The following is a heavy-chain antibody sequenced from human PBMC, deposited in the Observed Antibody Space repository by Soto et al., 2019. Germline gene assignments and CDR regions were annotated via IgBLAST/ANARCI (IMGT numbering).Heavy chain of an antibody. CDR3: ARHGATNWGGFFVS. J-gene: IGHJ4*02. CDR2: IYYSGHI. Sequence: QVQLQESGPGLVKPSETLSLTCNVSGASITTYYWSWIRQPPGKGLEWIGSIYYSGHINYNPSLKSRVTISVDTSKNQFSLKLSPVTAADTAVYYCARHGATNWGGFFVSWGLGTLVSVSS. V-gene: IGHV4-59*08. D-gene: IGHD7-27*01. CDR1: GASITTYY.